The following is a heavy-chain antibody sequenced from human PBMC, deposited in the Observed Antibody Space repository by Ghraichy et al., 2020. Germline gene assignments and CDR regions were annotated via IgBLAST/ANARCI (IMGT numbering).Heavy chain of an antibody. J-gene: IGHJ4*02. Sequence: SETLSLTCAVYGGSFSGYYWSWIRQPPGKGLEWIGEINHSGSTNYNPSLKSRVTISVDTSKNQFSLKLSSVTAADTAVYYCARVQEIFGANDYWGQGTLVTVSS. CDR2: INHSGST. CDR3: ARVQEIFGANDY. V-gene: IGHV4-34*01. CDR1: GGSFSGYY. D-gene: IGHD3-3*01.